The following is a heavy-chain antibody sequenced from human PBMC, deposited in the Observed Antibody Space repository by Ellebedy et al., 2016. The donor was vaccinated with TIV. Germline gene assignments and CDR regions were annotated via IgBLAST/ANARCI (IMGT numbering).Heavy chain of an antibody. Sequence: GGSLRLSXAASGFTFSSYAMHWVRQAPGKGLEWVAVISYDGSNKYYADSVKGRFTISRDNSKNTLYLQMNSLRAEDTAVYYCARDGSGYYYALFDYWGQGTLVTVSS. D-gene: IGHD3-22*01. J-gene: IGHJ4*02. V-gene: IGHV3-30-3*01. CDR2: ISYDGSNK. CDR3: ARDGSGYYYALFDY. CDR1: GFTFSSYA.